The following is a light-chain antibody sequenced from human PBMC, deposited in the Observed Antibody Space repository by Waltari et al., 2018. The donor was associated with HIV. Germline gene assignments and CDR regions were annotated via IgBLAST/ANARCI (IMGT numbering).Light chain of an antibody. CDR3: SSYTSSSTLYV. J-gene: IGLJ1*01. CDR2: EVS. CDR1: SSDVGGYNS. Sequence: QSALTPPASVSGSPGQSIPISCTGTSSDVGGYNSVSWYQQHPGKAPKRMIYEVSNRPSGISNRFSGSKSGNTASLTISGLQAEDEADYYCSSYTSSSTLYVFGTGTKVTVL. V-gene: IGLV2-14*01.